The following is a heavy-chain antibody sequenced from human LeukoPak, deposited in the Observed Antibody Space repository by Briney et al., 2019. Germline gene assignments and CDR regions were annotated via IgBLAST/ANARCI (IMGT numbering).Heavy chain of an antibody. CDR3: AKVAHYDSSGYLVDY. V-gene: IGHV3-30*18. Sequence: GGSLRLSCAASGFTFSSYGMHWVRQAPGKGLEWVAVISYDGSNKYYADSVKGRFTISRDNSKNTLYLQMNSLRAEDTAVYYCAKVAHYDSSGYLVDYWGQGTLVTVSS. D-gene: IGHD3-22*01. CDR2: ISYDGSNK. J-gene: IGHJ4*02. CDR1: GFTFSSYG.